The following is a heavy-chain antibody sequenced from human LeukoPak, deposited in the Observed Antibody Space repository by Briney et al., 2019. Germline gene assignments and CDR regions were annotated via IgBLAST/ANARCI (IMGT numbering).Heavy chain of an antibody. CDR1: GYTSTGYY. J-gene: IGHJ4*02. V-gene: IGHV1-2*02. CDR2: INPNSGGT. CDR3: ARSFRVRGVIDY. D-gene: IGHD3-10*01. Sequence: ASVKVSCKASGYTSTGYYMHWVRQAPGQGLEWMGWINPNSGGTNYAQKFQGRVTMTRDTSISTAYMELSRLRSDDTAVYYCARSFRVRGVIDYWGQGTLVTVSS.